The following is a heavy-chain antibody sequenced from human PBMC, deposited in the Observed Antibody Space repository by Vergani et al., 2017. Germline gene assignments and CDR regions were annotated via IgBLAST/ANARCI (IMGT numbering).Heavy chain of an antibody. D-gene: IGHD6-13*01. CDR1: GFTFDDYG. CDR2: INWNGGST. Sequence: EVQLVESGGGVVRPGGSLRLSCAASGFTFDDYGMSWVRQAPGKGLEWVSGINWNGGSTGYADSVKGRFTISRDNSKNTLYLQMNSLRAEDTAVYYCARGQYSSSWYYYYYYYMDVWGKGTTVTVSS. V-gene: IGHV3-20*04. J-gene: IGHJ6*03. CDR3: ARGQYSSSWYYYYYYYMDV.